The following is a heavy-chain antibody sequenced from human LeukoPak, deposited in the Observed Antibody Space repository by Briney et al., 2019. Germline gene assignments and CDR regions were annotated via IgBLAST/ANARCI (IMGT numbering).Heavy chain of an antibody. D-gene: IGHD2-15*01. CDR2: ISSSGSTI. V-gene: IGHV3-11*04. CDR3: AKAVVVAAFYYYYGMDV. CDR1: GFTFSDYY. J-gene: IGHJ6*02. Sequence: GGSLRLSCAASGFTFSDYYMSWIRQAPGKGLEWVSYISSSGSTIYYADSVKGRFTISRDNAKNTLYLQMNSLRAEDTAVYYCAKAVVVAAFYYYYGMDVWGQGTTVTVSS.